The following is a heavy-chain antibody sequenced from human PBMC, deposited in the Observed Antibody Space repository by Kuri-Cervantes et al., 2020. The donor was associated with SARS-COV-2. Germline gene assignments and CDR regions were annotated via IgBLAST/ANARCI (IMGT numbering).Heavy chain of an antibody. Sequence: GGSLRLCCAASGFSFDDYAMHWVRQAPGKGLEWVSGISWNSGSIGYADPVKGRFTISRDNAKNSLYLQMNSLRAEDTALYYCAKDIDTASVVVPAAINFDYWGQGTLVTVSS. V-gene: IGHV3-9*01. CDR3: AKDIDTASVVVPAAINFDY. CDR1: GFSFDDYA. J-gene: IGHJ4*02. CDR2: ISWNSGSI. D-gene: IGHD2-2*02.